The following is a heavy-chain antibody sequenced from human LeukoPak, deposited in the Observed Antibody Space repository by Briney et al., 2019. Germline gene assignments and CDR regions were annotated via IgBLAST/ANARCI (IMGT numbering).Heavy chain of an antibody. Sequence: PGGSLRLSCEASGLGFSYYWMNWVRQAPGKGLEWVANIKQDGSEKTYVDSVKGRFTISRDNAKKSLFLQMNSLRAEDTAVYYCARAPLGYCSSTSCYDHYSYHYMDVWGKGTTVTVSS. CDR1: GLGFSYYW. J-gene: IGHJ6*03. CDR3: ARAPLGYCSSTSCYDHYSYHYMDV. V-gene: IGHV3-7*01. CDR2: IKQDGSEK. D-gene: IGHD2-2*01.